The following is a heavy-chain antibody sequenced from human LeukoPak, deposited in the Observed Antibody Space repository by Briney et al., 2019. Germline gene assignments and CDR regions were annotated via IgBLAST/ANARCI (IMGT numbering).Heavy chain of an antibody. D-gene: IGHD6-13*01. Sequence: ASVKVSCKASGYTFTSYGISWVRQAPGHGLEWRGWISAYNCNTNYTQKLQGRVTMTTDTSTSTAYMELRSLRSDDTAVYYCARRSGGIAAAGAFDIWGQGTMVTVSS. CDR3: ARRSGGIAAAGAFDI. J-gene: IGHJ3*02. CDR2: ISAYNCNT. V-gene: IGHV1-18*04. CDR1: GYTFTSYG.